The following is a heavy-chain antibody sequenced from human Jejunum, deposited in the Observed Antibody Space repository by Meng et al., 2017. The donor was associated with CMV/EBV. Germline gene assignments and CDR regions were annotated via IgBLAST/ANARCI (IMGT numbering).Heavy chain of an antibody. CDR3: ARPLGEWEPVSI. Sequence: SGSLFPSSWIGCVPQMPGKGLEWMGIIYPGDSDTRYSPSFQVQVTISADKSISTAYLQWSSLKASDTAMYYCARPLGEWEPVSIWGQGTMVTVSS. CDR1: GSLFPSSW. D-gene: IGHD1-26*01. CDR2: IYPGDSDT. V-gene: IGHV5-51*01. J-gene: IGHJ3*02.